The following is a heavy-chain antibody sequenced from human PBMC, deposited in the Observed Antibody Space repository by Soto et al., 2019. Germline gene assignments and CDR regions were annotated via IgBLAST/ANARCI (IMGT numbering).Heavy chain of an antibody. V-gene: IGHV3-13*01. CDR2: IGTAGDT. CDR3: ARSGIESYGVDY. J-gene: IGHJ4*02. D-gene: IGHD5-18*01. Sequence: PGGSLRLSCAASGFTFSSYDMHWVRQATGKGLEWVSAIGTAGDTYYPGSVKGRFTISRENAKNSLYLQMNSLRAGDTAVYYCARSGIESYGVDYWGQGTLVTVSS. CDR1: GFTFSSYD.